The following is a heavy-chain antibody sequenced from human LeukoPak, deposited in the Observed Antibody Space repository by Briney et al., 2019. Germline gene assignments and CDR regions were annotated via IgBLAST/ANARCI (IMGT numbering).Heavy chain of an antibody. CDR2: ISPNSGAT. Sequence: GASGKVSCKASGYTFTGYYIHWVRQAPGQGLEWMGWISPNSGATKYAQKFQGRVTMTRDTSISTAYMELSSLTSDDTAVYYCARDDIVLPGVGFDYWGQGTLVTVSS. CDR1: GYTFTGYY. D-gene: IGHD2-8*02. V-gene: IGHV1-2*02. CDR3: ARDDIVLPGVGFDY. J-gene: IGHJ4*02.